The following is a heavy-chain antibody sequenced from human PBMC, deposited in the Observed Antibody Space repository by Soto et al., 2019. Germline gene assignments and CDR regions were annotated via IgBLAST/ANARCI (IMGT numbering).Heavy chain of an antibody. CDR2: ISYDGSNK. V-gene: IGHV3-30-3*01. Sequence: QVQLVESGGGVVQPGRSLRLSCAASGFTFSSYAVHWVRQAPGKGPEWVTIISYDGSNKYYADSVKGRFTISRDNSKNTLYLQMNSLRAEDTALYYCAREGVGYCNSTTYPYYGLDVWGQGTTVAVSS. D-gene: IGHD2-2*01. CDR3: AREGVGYCNSTTYPYYGLDV. J-gene: IGHJ6*02. CDR1: GFTFSSYA.